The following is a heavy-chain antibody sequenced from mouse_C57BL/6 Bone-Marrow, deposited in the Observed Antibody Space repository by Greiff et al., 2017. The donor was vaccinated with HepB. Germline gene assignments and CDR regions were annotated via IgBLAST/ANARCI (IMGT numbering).Heavy chain of an antibody. CDR3: ARGYYGSSYAMDY. CDR1: GYTFTSYD. Sequence: LVESGPELVKPGASVKLSCKASGYTFTSYDINWVKQRPGQGLEWIGWIYPRDGSTKYNEKFKGKATLTVDTSSSTAYMELHSLTSEDSAVYFCARGYYGSSYAMDYWGQGTSVTVPS. J-gene: IGHJ4*01. V-gene: IGHV1-85*01. D-gene: IGHD1-1*01. CDR2: IYPRDGST.